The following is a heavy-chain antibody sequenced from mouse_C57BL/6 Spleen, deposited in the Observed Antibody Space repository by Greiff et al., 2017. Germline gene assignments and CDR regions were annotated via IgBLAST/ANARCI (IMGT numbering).Heavy chain of an antibody. CDR2: INPSTGGT. CDR3: ARGFTTVVAPYFDV. CDR1: GYSFTCYY. Sequence: EVKLVESGPELVKPGASVKISCKASGYSFTCYYMNWVKQSPEKSLEWIGEINPSTGGTTYNQKFKAKATLTVDKSSSTAYMQLKSLTSEDSAVYYCARGFTTVVAPYFDVWGTGTTVTVSS. J-gene: IGHJ1*03. V-gene: IGHV1-42*01. D-gene: IGHD1-1*01.